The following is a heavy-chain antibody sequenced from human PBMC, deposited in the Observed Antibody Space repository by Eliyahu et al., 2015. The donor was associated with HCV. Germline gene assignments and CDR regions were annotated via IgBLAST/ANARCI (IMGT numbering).Heavy chain of an antibody. CDR3: AKVDYGDYFDH. V-gene: IGHV3-23*01. J-gene: IGHJ4*02. CDR2: ISGSGGST. Sequence: EVQLLESGGGLVQPGGSLRLSCAASGFTFSSYAMSLGPPGPGEGLEWVSAISGSGGSTYYADSVKGRFTISRDNSKNTLYLQMNSLRAEDTAVYYCAKVDYGDYFDHWGQGTLVTVSS. CDR1: GFTFSSYA. D-gene: IGHD4-17*01.